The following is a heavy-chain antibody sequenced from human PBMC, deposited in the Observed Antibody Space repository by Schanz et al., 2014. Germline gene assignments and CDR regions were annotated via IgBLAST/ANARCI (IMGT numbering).Heavy chain of an antibody. CDR1: GLNFDYYG. Sequence: QVQLVESGGGVVQPGRSLRLSCATSGLNFDYYGMNWVRQAPGKGLEWVANIGYDGSEKYYVDSVKGRFIISRDNSKDTLYLQMSGLTPEDTAVYYCARGPIPIQGVPMDFWGQGTLVTVSS. J-gene: IGHJ4*02. CDR3: ARGPIPIQGVPMDF. V-gene: IGHV3-33*01. D-gene: IGHD3-10*01. CDR2: IGYDGSEK.